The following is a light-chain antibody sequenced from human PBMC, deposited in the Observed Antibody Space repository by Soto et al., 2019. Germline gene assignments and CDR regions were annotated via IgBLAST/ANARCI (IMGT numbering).Light chain of an antibody. J-gene: IGLJ2*01. CDR2: EDI. CDR1: SSNIGARYE. CDR3: QSYDSILSGVV. Sequence: QSVLTQPPSVSGAPGQTVTISCTGSSSNIGARYEVHWYQQLPGTAPKLLIYEDIKRPSGIPDRFSGSKSGASASLAITGLLSEDEAEYYCQSYDSILSGVVFGGGTQLTVL. V-gene: IGLV1-40*01.